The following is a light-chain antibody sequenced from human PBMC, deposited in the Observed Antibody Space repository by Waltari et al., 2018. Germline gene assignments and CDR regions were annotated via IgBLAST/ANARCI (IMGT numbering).Light chain of an antibody. J-gene: IGLJ3*02. Sequence: QSVLTTPPSASGSPGQSVTISCTGPSSDFGNYNFVSWYQQHPGKAPKVIIYEVTKRSSGVPDRFSGSKSGNTASLTVSGLQAEDEADYYCSSFAGRWVFGGGTKLTVL. CDR2: EVT. CDR1: SSDFGNYNF. CDR3: SSFAGRWV. V-gene: IGLV2-8*01.